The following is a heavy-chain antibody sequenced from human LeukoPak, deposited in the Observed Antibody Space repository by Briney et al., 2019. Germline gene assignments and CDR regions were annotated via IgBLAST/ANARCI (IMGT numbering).Heavy chain of an antibody. CDR2: MYGTESS. J-gene: IGHJ4*02. V-gene: IGHV4-38-2*01. CDR3: ARHFLATGTTSHFDY. Sequence: KASETLSLTCAVSDHSISTSYYWGWIRQPPGKGLEWIGSMYGTESSYYNPSLKSRVTISVDRSKKQFSLKMSSVTAADTAVYYCARHFLATGTTSHFDYWGRGTLVTVSS. D-gene: IGHD4-17*01. CDR1: DHSISTSYY.